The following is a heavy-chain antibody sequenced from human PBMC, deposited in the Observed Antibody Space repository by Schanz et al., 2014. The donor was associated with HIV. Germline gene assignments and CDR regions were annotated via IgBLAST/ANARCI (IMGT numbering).Heavy chain of an antibody. CDR1: RLTFSGYS. CDR3: ARGEQQLPN. J-gene: IGHJ4*02. CDR2: ISSSSSYI. D-gene: IGHD6-13*01. Sequence: EVQLVESGGGLVKPGGSLRLSCRGSRLTFSGYSMNWVRQAPGKGLEWVSSISSSSSYIFYTDSVKGRFTISGDNAKNSLYLQMNSLKAEDTAVYYCARGEQQLPNWGQGTLVTVSP. V-gene: IGHV3-21*01.